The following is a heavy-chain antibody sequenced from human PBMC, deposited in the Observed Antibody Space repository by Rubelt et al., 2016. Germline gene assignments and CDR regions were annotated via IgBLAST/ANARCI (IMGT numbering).Heavy chain of an antibody. Sequence: TNYAQKLQGRVTMTRDTSTSTVYMELSSLRSEDTAVYYCARDPGYCSSTSCYGAYYFDYWGQGTLVTVSS. V-gene: IGHV1-46*03. D-gene: IGHD2-2*01. CDR3: ARDPGYCSSTSCYGAYYFDY. CDR2: T. J-gene: IGHJ4*02.